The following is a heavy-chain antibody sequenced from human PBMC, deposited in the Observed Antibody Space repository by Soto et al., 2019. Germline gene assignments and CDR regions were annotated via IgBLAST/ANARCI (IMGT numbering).Heavy chain of an antibody. Sequence: QVQLVESGGGVVQPGRSLRLSCAASRFTFGDYGMHWVRQAPGKGLEWVALISYDGTNKYYADCVMGRFTISRDNSKNTLYLEMNSMRAKDTALYYCAKDHHDVFSYGMDVWGQGTTVTVSS. CDR2: ISYDGTNK. J-gene: IGHJ6*02. D-gene: IGHD3-9*01. V-gene: IGHV3-30*18. CDR3: AKDHHDVFSYGMDV. CDR1: RFTFGDYG.